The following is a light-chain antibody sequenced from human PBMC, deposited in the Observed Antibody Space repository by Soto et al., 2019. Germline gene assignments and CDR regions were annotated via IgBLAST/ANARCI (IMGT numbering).Light chain of an antibody. V-gene: IGKV3-20*01. Sequence: EMVLTQSPGTLSLSPGERATLSCRASQSVSSSYLAWYQQKPGQAPRLLIYGTSSRATGIPDRFSGSGSGTDFTLTIIRLEPDDFAVYYCQQYGSSPPHTFGPGTKVDIK. CDR2: GTS. J-gene: IGKJ3*01. CDR3: QQYGSSPPHT. CDR1: QSVSSSY.